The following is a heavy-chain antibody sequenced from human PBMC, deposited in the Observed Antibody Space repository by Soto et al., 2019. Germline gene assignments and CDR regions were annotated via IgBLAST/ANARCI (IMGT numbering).Heavy chain of an antibody. Sequence: EAQLLESGGGLVQPGGSLRLSCAASGFTFRNYAMNWVRQAPGKGLEWVSSIHGEGAGTYYADSVKGRFTVSRDDSKETRYLKMSSRRVDDTAVYYCAKDGVARNGDWDWFDPWGQGTLVTVAS. V-gene: IGHV3-23*01. CDR2: IHGEGAGT. CDR1: GFTFRNYA. J-gene: IGHJ5*02. CDR3: AKDGVARNGDWDWFDP. D-gene: IGHD6-19*01.